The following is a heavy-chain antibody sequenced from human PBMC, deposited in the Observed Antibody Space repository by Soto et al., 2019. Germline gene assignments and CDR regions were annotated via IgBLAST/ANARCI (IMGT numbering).Heavy chain of an antibody. Sequence: QVQLQESGPGLVKPSQTQSLTCTVSGGSISNDDFYWSWIRQPPGKGLEWIGHIYYNGNTYYNPSLKSRLTMSLDTSQNQFSLHLSSVIAADSASYFCTRATTVTSSFFYYGLDVWGQGTTVTVSS. J-gene: IGHJ6*02. CDR2: IYYNGNT. CDR3: TRATTVTSSFFYYGLDV. D-gene: IGHD4-17*01. V-gene: IGHV4-30-4*08. CDR1: GGSISNDDFY.